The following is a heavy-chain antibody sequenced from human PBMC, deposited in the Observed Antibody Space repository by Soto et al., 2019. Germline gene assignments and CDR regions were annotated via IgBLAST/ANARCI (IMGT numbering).Heavy chain of an antibody. D-gene: IGHD3-10*01. Sequence: GGSLRLSCAASGFTFSSYGMHWVRQAPGKGLEWVAVIWYDGSNKYYADSVKGRFTISRDNSKNTLYLQMNSLRAEDTAVYYCAREASMVRGVIPETYYYYGMDVWGQGTTVTVSS. CDR3: AREASMVRGVIPETYYYYGMDV. CDR1: GFTFSSYG. CDR2: IWYDGSNK. J-gene: IGHJ6*02. V-gene: IGHV3-33*01.